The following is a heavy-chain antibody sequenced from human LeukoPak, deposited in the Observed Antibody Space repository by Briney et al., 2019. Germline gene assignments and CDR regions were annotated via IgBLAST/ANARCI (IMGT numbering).Heavy chain of an antibody. CDR2: IYSGGST. CDR1: GFTVSSNY. D-gene: IGHD3-22*01. Sequence: GGSLRLSCAASGFTVSSNYMSWVRQAPGKGLEWVSVIYSGGSTYYADSVKGRFTISRDNSKNTLYLQMNSLRAEDTAVYYCARGGYYDSSGYHTPCDYWGQGTLVTVSS. V-gene: IGHV3-53*05. CDR3: ARGGYYDSSGYHTPCDY. J-gene: IGHJ4*02.